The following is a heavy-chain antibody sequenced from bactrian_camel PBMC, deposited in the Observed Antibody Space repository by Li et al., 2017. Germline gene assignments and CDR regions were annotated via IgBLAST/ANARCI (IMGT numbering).Heavy chain of an antibody. CDR3: AADYFEYQNPGNVLREDSYKF. V-gene: IGHV3-3*01. J-gene: IGHJ4*01. CDR1: GYTISSNS. D-gene: IGHD3*01. Sequence: HVQLVESGGGSVQAGGSLSLSCVVSGYTISSNSMGWFRQAPGKEREGVAAMIAGGDGTFYADSEKGRFTISRDNAKNTVFLQMNSLKPEDSAMYYCAADYFEYQNPGNVLREDSYKFWGQGTQVTVS. CDR2: MIAGGDGT.